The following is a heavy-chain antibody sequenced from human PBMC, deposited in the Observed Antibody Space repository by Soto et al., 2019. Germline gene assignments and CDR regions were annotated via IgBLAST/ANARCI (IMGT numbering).Heavy chain of an antibody. J-gene: IGHJ6*02. V-gene: IGHV4-59*01. D-gene: IGHD3-3*02. Sequence: SETLSLTCTVSGGSFSSYYWSWIRQPPGKGLEWIGYIYYSGSTNYNPSLKSRVTISVDTSKDQFSLKLSSVTAADTAVYYCARGFTGISPYYYYYGMDVWGQGTTVTVSS. CDR2: IYYSGST. CDR3: ARGFTGISPYYYYYGMDV. CDR1: GGSFSSYY.